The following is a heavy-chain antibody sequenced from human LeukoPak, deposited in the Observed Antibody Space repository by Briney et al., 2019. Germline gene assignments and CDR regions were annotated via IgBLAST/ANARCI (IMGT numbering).Heavy chain of an antibody. J-gene: IGHJ4*02. CDR1: GFTFSSYG. CDR2: ISYDGSNK. D-gene: IGHD1-26*01. V-gene: IGHV3-30*18. Sequence: GGSLRLSCAASGFTFSSYGMHWVRQAPGKGLEWVAVISYDGSNKYYADSVKGRFTISRDNSKNTLYLQMNSLRAEDTAVYYCAKEGYSGSYFWDYWGQGTLVTVSS. CDR3: AKEGYSGSYFWDY.